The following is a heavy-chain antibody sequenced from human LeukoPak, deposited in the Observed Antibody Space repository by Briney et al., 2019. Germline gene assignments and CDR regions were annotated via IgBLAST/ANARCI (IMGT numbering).Heavy chain of an antibody. Sequence: SETLSLTCAVYGGSFSGYYGSWIRQPPGKGLEWIGEINHSGSTNYNPSLKSRVTISVDTSKNQFSLKLSSVTAADTAAYYCARGPSGDGYNFDYWGQGTLVTVSS. CDR3: ARGPSGDGYNFDY. J-gene: IGHJ4*02. CDR1: GGSFSGYY. V-gene: IGHV4-34*01. CDR2: INHSGST. D-gene: IGHD5-24*01.